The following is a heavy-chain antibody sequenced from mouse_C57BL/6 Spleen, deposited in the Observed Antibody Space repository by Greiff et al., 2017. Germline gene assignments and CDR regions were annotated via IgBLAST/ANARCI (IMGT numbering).Heavy chain of an antibody. J-gene: IGHJ2*01. Sequence: QVQLQQPGPELVKPGASVKISCKASGYAFSSSWMHWVTQRPGKGLEWIGRIYPGDGDTNYNGKFKGKATLPADTSSSTAYMQLSSLTSEDSAVYFCGRGRYPNPFDDWGKGTTLTVSS. CDR1: GYAFSSSW. CDR2: IYPGDGDT. D-gene: IGHD4-1*01. V-gene: IGHV1-82*01. CDR3: GRGRYPNPFDD.